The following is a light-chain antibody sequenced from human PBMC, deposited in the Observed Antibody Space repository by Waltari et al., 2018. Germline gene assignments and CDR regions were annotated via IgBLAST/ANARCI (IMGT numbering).Light chain of an antibody. CDR3: VLYMGSGHWV. Sequence: QTVVTQEPSFSVSPGGTVTLTCGLRSGPLSTSYHPSWYQQTPGQAPRTLIYSTNTRSSGVPARFSGSILGNKAALTITGAQADDESEYYCVLYMGSGHWVFGGGTKLTVL. CDR2: STN. CDR1: SGPLSTSYH. J-gene: IGLJ3*02. V-gene: IGLV8-61*01.